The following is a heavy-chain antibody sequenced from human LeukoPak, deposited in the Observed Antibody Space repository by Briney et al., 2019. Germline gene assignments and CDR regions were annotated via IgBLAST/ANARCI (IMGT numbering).Heavy chain of an antibody. CDR2: INPNSGGT. Sequence: GASVKVSCKASGYTFTGYYMHWVRQAPGQGLEWMGWINPNSGGTNYAQKFQGRVTMTRDTSISTAYMELSRLRSDDTAVYYCARHDAWFSVDYGMDVWGQGTTVTVSS. CDR3: ARHDAWFSVDYGMDV. CDR1: GYTFTGYY. V-gene: IGHV1-2*02. J-gene: IGHJ6*02. D-gene: IGHD1-26*01.